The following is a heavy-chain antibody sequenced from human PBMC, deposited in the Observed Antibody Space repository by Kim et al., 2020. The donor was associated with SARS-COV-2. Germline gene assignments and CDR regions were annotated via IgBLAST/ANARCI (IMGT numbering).Heavy chain of an antibody. CDR1: GGSISSYY. V-gene: IGHV4-59*13. Sequence: SETLSLTCTVSGGSISSYYWSWIRQPPGKGLEWIGYIYYSGSTNYNPSLKSRVTISVDTSKNQFSLKLSSVTAADTAVYYCARGRAAAGPVGWFDPWGQGTLVTVSS. CDR3: ARGRAAAGPVGWFDP. D-gene: IGHD6-13*01. J-gene: IGHJ5*02. CDR2: IYYSGST.